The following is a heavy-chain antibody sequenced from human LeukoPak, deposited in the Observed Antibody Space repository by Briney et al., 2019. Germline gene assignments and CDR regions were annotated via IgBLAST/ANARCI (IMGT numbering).Heavy chain of an antibody. J-gene: IGHJ4*02. CDR1: GYTFTGYY. D-gene: IGHD1-26*01. Sequence: ASVKVSCKASGYTFTGYYMHWVRQAPGQGLEWMGWINPNSGGTNYAQKFQGRVTMTRDTSISTAYMELSRLRSDDTAVYYCARVPGGSYEREFPFDYWGQGTLVTVSS. CDR2: INPNSGGT. V-gene: IGHV1-2*02. CDR3: ARVPGGSYEREFPFDY.